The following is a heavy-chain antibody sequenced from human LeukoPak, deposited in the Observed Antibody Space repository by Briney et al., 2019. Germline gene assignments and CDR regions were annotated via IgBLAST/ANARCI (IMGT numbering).Heavy chain of an antibody. V-gene: IGHV3-30-3*01. CDR2: ISYDGSNK. Sequence: GESLKISFAASGFSFSNYAMHWVRQAPGKGLEWVSFISYDGSNKYYADSVKGRFNISRDNSKNTLYLLMNSLRTEDTAVFYCARSAPTYYFDYWGQGTLVTVSS. J-gene: IGHJ4*02. CDR3: ARSAPTYYFDY. D-gene: IGHD2/OR15-2a*01. CDR1: GFSFSNYA.